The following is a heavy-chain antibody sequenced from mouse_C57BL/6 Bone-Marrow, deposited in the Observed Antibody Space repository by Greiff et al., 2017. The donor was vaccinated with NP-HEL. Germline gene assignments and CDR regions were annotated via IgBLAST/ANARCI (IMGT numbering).Heavy chain of an antibody. CDR3: ARLYYYGSSYCWYFDV. CDR2: ISSGGSYT. Sequence: EVKLMESGGDLVKPGGSLKLSCAASGFTFSSYGMSWVRQTPDKRLEWVATISSGGSYTYYPDSVKGRFTISRDNAKNTLYLQMSSLKSEDTAMYYCARLYYYGSSYCWYFDVWGTGTTVTVSS. D-gene: IGHD1-1*01. J-gene: IGHJ1*03. CDR1: GFTFSSYG. V-gene: IGHV5-6*01.